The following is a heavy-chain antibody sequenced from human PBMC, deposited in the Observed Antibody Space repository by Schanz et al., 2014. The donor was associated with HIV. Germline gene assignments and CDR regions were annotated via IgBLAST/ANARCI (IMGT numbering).Heavy chain of an antibody. J-gene: IGHJ4*01. V-gene: IGHV4-34*02. CDR3: ARGDFGGNSVDY. Sequence: QVPLQQWGAGLLKPSETLSLTCAVYGGSFRGYYWTWIRQSPGLGLEGIGGVRHNGGTDYNPSLKSRVTMKKDMYKNQFPLNVTSVTAADTAVYFCARGDFGGNSVDYWGHGNMVTVSS. D-gene: IGHD4-17*01. CDR2: VRHNGGT. CDR1: GGSFRGYY.